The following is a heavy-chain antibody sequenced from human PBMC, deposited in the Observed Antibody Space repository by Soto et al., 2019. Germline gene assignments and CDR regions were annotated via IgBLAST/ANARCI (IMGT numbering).Heavy chain of an antibody. V-gene: IGHV3-9*01. CDR2: ISWNSGSI. J-gene: IGHJ3*02. Sequence: GGSLRLSCAASGFTFDDYAMHWVRQAPGKGLEWVSGISWNSGSIGYADSVKGRFTISRDNAKNSLYLQMNSLRAEDTALYYCAKDILRFFGNHGAFDIWGQGTMVTVSS. CDR3: AKDILRFFGNHGAFDI. D-gene: IGHD3-3*01. CDR1: GFTFDDYA.